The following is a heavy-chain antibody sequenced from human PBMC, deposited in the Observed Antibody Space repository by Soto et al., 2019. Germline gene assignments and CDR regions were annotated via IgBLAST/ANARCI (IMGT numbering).Heavy chain of an antibody. CDR3: ARNYYDILTGQYYFDY. D-gene: IGHD3-9*01. J-gene: IGHJ4*02. V-gene: IGHV1-18*01. Sequence: GASVKVSCKASGYTFTGYGISWVRQAPGQGLEWMGWISAYNGNTNYAQKLQGRVTMTTDTSTSTAYMELRSLRSDDTAVYYCARNYYDILTGQYYFDYWGQGTLVTVSS. CDR1: GYTFTGYG. CDR2: ISAYNGNT.